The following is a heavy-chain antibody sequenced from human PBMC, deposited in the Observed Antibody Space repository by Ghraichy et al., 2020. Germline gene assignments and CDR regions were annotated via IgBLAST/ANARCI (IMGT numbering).Heavy chain of an antibody. CDR3: AREGDGKDDSGDDVPVGFDI. D-gene: IGHD4-17*01. J-gene: IGHJ4*02. CDR1: GDSISSAY. CDR2: IHYTGPT. Sequence: SQTLSLTCSVSGDSISSAYWSWIRQPPGKGLEWIGNIHYTGPTYYSPSLKSRVTISVDPSKNQISLKLTSVTAADTAVYFCAREGDGKDDSGDDVPVGFDIWGQGSLVTFSS. V-gene: IGHV4-59*01.